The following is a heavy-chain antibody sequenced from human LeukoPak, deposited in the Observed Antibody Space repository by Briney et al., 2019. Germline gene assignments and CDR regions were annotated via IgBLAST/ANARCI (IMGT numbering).Heavy chain of an antibody. CDR3: TRDLMDYDVSTGLHHYYMDV. V-gene: IGHV3-74*01. D-gene: IGHD3-9*01. Sequence: GGSLRLSCVASGFTFSSYWMHGVRQDPRKGLVSGSRINGDGRNINYADSVRGRFTISRDNAKNTLYLQMNTLRVEDTAVYYCTRDLMDYDVSTGLHHYYMDVWGQGTTVTVSS. CDR1: GFTFSSYW. J-gene: IGHJ6*02. CDR2: INGDGRNI.